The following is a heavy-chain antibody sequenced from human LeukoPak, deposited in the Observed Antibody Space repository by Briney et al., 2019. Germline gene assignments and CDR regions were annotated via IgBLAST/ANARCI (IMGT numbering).Heavy chain of an antibody. CDR2: IYHSGNT. CDR3: ARLKRAATYYFDE. CDR1: GGSLSSRNW. D-gene: IGHD2-15*01. Sequence: PSETLSLTCAISGGSLSSRNWWSWVRQPPGKGLEWIGEIYHSGNTNYNPSLKSRVIISVDKSKNQFSLRLSSVTAADTAVYYCARLKRAATYYFDEWGQGTLVTVSS. J-gene: IGHJ4*02. V-gene: IGHV4-4*02.